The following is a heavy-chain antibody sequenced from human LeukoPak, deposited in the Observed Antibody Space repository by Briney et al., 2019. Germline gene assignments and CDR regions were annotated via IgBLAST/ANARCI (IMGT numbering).Heavy chain of an antibody. D-gene: IGHD2-15*01. CDR3: ARTTSLLPIKYRPAAFDI. V-gene: IGHV4-34*01. CDR2: INHSGSS. Sequence: PSETLSLTCAVYGGSFSGYYWSWIRQPPGKGLEWIGEINHSGSSNYNPSLKSRVTVSVDTSKNQFSLKLSSVTAADTAVYYCARTTSLLPIKYRPAAFDIWGQGTMVTVSP. J-gene: IGHJ3*02. CDR1: GGSFSGYY.